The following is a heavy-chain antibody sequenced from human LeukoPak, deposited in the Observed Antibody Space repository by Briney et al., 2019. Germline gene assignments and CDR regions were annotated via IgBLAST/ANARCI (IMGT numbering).Heavy chain of an antibody. Sequence: SVKVSCKASGGTFSSYAISWVRQAPGQGLEWMGGIIPIFGTANYAQKFQGRVTITADESTSTAYMELSSLRSGDTAVYYCARGLHYDFWSGYWFDYWGQGTLVTVSS. J-gene: IGHJ4*02. V-gene: IGHV1-69*13. CDR1: GGTFSSYA. D-gene: IGHD3-3*01. CDR2: IIPIFGTA. CDR3: ARGLHYDFWSGYWFDY.